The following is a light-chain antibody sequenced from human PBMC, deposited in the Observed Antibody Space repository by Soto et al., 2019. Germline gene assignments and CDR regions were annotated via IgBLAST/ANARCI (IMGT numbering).Light chain of an antibody. V-gene: IGKV3-20*01. CDR2: GAS. J-gene: IGKJ1*01. CDR3: QQYGTSPRT. CDR1: QSVSINY. Sequence: EIVLTQSPGTLSLSPGETATLSCRASQSVSINYLAWYQQKPGQAPRLLIYGASGRATGIPDRFSGSESGTDFTLTISRLGAEDSAVYYCQQYGTSPRTFGQGTKVDIK.